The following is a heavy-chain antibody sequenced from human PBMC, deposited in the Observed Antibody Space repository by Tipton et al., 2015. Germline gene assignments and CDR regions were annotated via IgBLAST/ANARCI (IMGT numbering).Heavy chain of an antibody. J-gene: IGHJ4*02. Sequence: SLRLSCAASGFTFSSYEMSWVRQAPGKGLEWVSYISSSGSTIYYADSVKGRLTISRDNARNLLYLQMNSLRAEDTAVYYCAREGSGWYGADYWGQGTLVTVSS. CDR2: ISSSGSTI. CDR3: AREGSGWYGADY. CDR1: GFTFSSYE. D-gene: IGHD6-19*01. V-gene: IGHV3-48*03.